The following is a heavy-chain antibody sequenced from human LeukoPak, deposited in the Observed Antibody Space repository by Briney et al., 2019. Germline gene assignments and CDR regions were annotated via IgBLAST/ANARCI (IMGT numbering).Heavy chain of an antibody. J-gene: IGHJ6*02. CDR3: AREDADGMDV. CDR1: GYSISSGYY. V-gene: IGHV4-38-2*02. CDR2: IYHSGST. Sequence: PSETLSLTCTVSGYSISSGYYWGWIRQPPGKGLEWIGNIYHSGSTYYNPSLKSRVTISVDTSKNQFSLKLSSVTAADTAVYYCAREDADGMDVWGQGTTVTVSS.